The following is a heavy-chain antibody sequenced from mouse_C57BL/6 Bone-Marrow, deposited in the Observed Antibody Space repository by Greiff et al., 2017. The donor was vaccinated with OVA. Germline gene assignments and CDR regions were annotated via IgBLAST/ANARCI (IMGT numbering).Heavy chain of an antibody. J-gene: IGHJ3*01. Sequence: QVQLQQSGAELARPGASVKLSCKASGYTFTSYTMHWVKQRPGQGLEWIGYINPSSGYTKYNQKFKDKATLTADKSSSTAYMQLSSLTSEESAVYYSGREDGNWFAYWGEGTLVTVSA. D-gene: IGHD2-1*01. CDR1: GYTFTSYT. V-gene: IGHV1-4*01. CDR3: GREDGNWFAY. CDR2: INPSSGYT.